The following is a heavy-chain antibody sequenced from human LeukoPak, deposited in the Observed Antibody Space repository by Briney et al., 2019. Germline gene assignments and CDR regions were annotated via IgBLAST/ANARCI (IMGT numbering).Heavy chain of an antibody. J-gene: IGHJ3*02. Sequence: GGSLRLSCAASGFTFSSYGMHWVRQAPGKGLEWVAFIRYDGSNKYYADSVKGRFTISRDNSKNTLYLQMNSLRAEDTAVYYCAKEEVLRFLECLNAFDIWGQGTMVTVSS. CDR2: IRYDGSNK. CDR3: AKEEVLRFLECLNAFDI. CDR1: GFTFSSYG. V-gene: IGHV3-30*02. D-gene: IGHD3-3*01.